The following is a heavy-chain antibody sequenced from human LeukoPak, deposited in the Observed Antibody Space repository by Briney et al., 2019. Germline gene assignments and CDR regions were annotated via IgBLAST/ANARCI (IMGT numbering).Heavy chain of an antibody. J-gene: IGHJ6*02. CDR1: GYTFTSYY. CDR2: INPSGGST. Sequence: ASVKVSCKASGYTFTSYYMHWVRQAPGQGLEWMGIINPSGGSTSYAQKFQGRVTMTRNTSISTAYMELSSLRSEDTAVYYCARFPLRYCSSTSCYTFLSGMDVWGQGTTVTVSS. CDR3: ARFPLRYCSSTSCYTFLSGMDV. D-gene: IGHD2-2*02. V-gene: IGHV1-46*01.